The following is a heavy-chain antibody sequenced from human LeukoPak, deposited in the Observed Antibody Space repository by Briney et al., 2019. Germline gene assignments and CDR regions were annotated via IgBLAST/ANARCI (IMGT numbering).Heavy chain of an antibody. Sequence: SETLSLTCAVSGYSISSGYYWGWIRQPPGKGLEWIGSIYHSGSTYYNQSLKSRVTISVDTSKNQFSLKLSSVTAADTAVYYCARRICSSTSCYTGQFDYWGQGTLVTVSS. V-gene: IGHV4-38-2*01. CDR2: IYHSGST. J-gene: IGHJ4*02. D-gene: IGHD2-2*02. CDR1: GYSISSGYY. CDR3: ARRICSSTSCYTGQFDY.